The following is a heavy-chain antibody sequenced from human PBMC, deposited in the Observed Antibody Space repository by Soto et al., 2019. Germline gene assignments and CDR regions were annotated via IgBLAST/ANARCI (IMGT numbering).Heavy chain of an antibody. D-gene: IGHD5-18*01. CDR2: ISYSGTT. V-gene: IGHV4-30-4*01. CDR3: ARGRGYSYGLDP. J-gene: IGHJ5*02. Sequence: SETLSLTCTVSGDSISSNNNYWSWIRQPPGEGLEWIGFISYSGTTSYSPSLKSRVAISLDTSKNQFSLSLSSVTAADTAVYYCARGRGYSYGLDPWGQGTLVTRLL. CDR1: GDSISSNNNY.